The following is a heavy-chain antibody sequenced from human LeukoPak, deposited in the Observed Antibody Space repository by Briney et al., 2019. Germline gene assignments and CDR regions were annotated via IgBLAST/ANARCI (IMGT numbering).Heavy chain of an antibody. CDR3: VRDLTGGSGD. V-gene: IGHV1-2*02. J-gene: IGHJ4*02. D-gene: IGHD6-19*01. CDR2: INPKSGDT. CDR1: GYTFTDYY. Sequence: ASVKVSCKASGYTFTDYYMHWVRQAPGQTFEWLAWINPKSGDTHHTQKFQGRVTVTTDTSITSVYMELSGLQSDDTAVYYCVRDLTGGSGDWGQGTLVTVSS.